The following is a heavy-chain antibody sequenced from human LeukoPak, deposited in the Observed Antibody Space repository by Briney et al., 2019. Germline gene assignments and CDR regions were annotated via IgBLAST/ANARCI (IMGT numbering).Heavy chain of an antibody. CDR2: IWYDGSNK. CDR1: GFTLSSYG. CDR3: ARDTVTADY. V-gene: IGHV3-33*01. J-gene: IGHJ4*02. D-gene: IGHD4-17*01. Sequence: PGRSLRLSCAASGFTLSSYGTHWVRQAPGKGLEWVAVIWYDGSNKYYADSVKGRFTISRDNSKNTLYLQMNSLRAEDTAVYYCARDTVTADYWGQETLVTVSS.